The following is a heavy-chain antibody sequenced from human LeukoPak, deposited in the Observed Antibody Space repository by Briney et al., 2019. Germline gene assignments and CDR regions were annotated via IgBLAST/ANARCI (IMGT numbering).Heavy chain of an antibody. CDR2: IYYSGST. CDR3: ARAYSSSWYYNWFDP. J-gene: IGHJ5*02. D-gene: IGHD6-13*01. V-gene: IGHV4-30-4*07. Sequence: PSETLSLTCAVSGGSISSGGYSWSWIRQPPGKGLEWIGYIYYSGSTYYNASLKSQVSISIDTSKNQFSLRLTSVTAADTAMYYCARAYSSSWYYNWFDPWGQGTLVTVSS. CDR1: GGSISSGGYS.